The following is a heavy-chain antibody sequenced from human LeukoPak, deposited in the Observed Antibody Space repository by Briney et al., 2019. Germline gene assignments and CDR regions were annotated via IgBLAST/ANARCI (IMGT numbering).Heavy chain of an antibody. J-gene: IGHJ3*02. V-gene: IGHV3-23*01. D-gene: IGHD3-22*01. Sequence: GGSLRLSCAASGFTLSSYAMSWVRQAPGKGLEWASAISGSGGSTYYADSVKGRFTISRDNSKNTLYLQMNSLRAEDTAVYYCAKDLGYYDSSGLPDAFDIWGQGTMVTVSS. CDR2: ISGSGGST. CDR3: AKDLGYYDSSGLPDAFDI. CDR1: GFTLSSYA.